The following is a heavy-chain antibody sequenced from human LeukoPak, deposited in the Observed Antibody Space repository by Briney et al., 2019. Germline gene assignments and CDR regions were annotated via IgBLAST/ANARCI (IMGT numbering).Heavy chain of an antibody. D-gene: IGHD6-6*01. V-gene: IGHV1-8*01. CDR1: GYTFTSYD. J-gene: IGHJ6*02. CDR3: ARGPPLYSSSSYYYYYGMDV. CDR2: MNPNSGNT. Sequence: ASVKVSCKASGYTFTSYDINWVRQATGQGLEWMGWMNPNSGNTGYAQKFQGRVTMTRNTSISTAYTELSSLRSEDTAVYYCARGPPLYSSSSYYYYYGMDVWGQGTTVTVSS.